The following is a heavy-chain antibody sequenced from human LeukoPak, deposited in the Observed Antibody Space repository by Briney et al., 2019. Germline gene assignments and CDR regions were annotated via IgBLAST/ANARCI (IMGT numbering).Heavy chain of an antibody. Sequence: SETLSLTCAVYGGSFSGYYWSWIRRPPGKGLEWIGEINHSGSTNYNPSLKSRVTISVDTSKNQFSLKLSSVTAADTAVYYCARGDIVVVTAIPSWYFDLWGRGTLVTVSS. CDR3: ARGDIVVVTAIPSWYFDL. D-gene: IGHD2-21*02. CDR1: GGSFSGYY. CDR2: INHSGST. V-gene: IGHV4-34*01. J-gene: IGHJ2*01.